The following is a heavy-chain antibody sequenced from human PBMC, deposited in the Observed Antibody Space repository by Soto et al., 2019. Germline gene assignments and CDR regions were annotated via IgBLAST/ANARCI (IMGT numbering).Heavy chain of an antibody. V-gene: IGHV4-39*01. CDR1: GGSISSSSYY. D-gene: IGHD5-12*01. J-gene: IGHJ3*02. Sequence: QLQLRESGPGLVKPSETLSLTCTVSGGSISSSSYYWGWIRQPPGKGLEWIGSIYYSGSTYYNPSLMRRVTLCLDTSKNKFSLRPSSVTAAETAVYYCARRPLGREYSDYDSPYDAFDIWGQGTMVTVSS. CDR3: ARRPLGREYSDYDSPYDAFDI. CDR2: IYYSGST.